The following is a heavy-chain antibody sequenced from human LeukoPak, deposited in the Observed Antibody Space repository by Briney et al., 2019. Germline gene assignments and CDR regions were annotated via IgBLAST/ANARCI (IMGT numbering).Heavy chain of an antibody. D-gene: IGHD6-19*01. CDR3: ARDPRYSSGCSLDY. J-gene: IGHJ4*02. CDR1: GGSFSAYY. CDR2: INHSGST. Sequence: SETLSLTCAVYGGSFSAYYWTWIRQSPGKGLEWIGEINHSGSTNYNPSLKSRVTISVDTSKNQFSLKLSSVTAADTAVYYCARDPRYSSGCSLDYWGQGTLVTASS. V-gene: IGHV4-34*01.